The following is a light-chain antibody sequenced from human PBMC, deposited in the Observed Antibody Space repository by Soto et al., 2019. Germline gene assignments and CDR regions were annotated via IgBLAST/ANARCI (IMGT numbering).Light chain of an antibody. V-gene: IGKV3-11*02. J-gene: IGKJ1*01. CDR2: DAS. CDR3: QQRTNWPPWT. CDR1: ENIGTY. Sequence: EIVLTQSPATLSLSPGERATLSCRASENIGTYLAWYQQNPGQAPRLLISDASKRAPGIPARFSGSGSGRDFTLTISSLEPEDFSLYYCQQRTNWPPWTFGQGTKVEIK.